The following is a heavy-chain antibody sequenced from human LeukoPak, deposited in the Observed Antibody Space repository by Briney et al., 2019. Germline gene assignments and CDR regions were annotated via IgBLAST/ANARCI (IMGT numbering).Heavy chain of an antibody. CDR3: ARNTLRYFDWASFDY. J-gene: IGHJ4*02. D-gene: IGHD3-9*01. Sequence: SETLSLTCTVSGGSISSSSYYWGWIRQPPGKGLEWIGIIYYSGSTYYNPSLKSRVTISVDTSKNQFSLKLSSVTAADTAVYYCARNTLRYFDWASFDYWGQGTLVTVSS. CDR2: IYYSGST. V-gene: IGHV4-39*01. CDR1: GGSISSSSYY.